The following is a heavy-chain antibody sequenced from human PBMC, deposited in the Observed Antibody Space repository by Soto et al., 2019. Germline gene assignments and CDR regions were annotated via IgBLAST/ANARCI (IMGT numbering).Heavy chain of an antibody. D-gene: IGHD1-20*01. Sequence: GGSLRLSCAASRFTFSDYGMHWVRQAPGKGLEWVAGISHGATRKSYSDSVKGRFIISRDNSKKMLYLQLNSLRREDTAVYYCAKDWVGGSNMYKLDYWCRGALVTVSS. CDR2: ISHGATRK. CDR1: RFTFSDYG. J-gene: IGHJ4*02. CDR3: AKDWVGGSNMYKLDY. V-gene: IGHV3-30*18.